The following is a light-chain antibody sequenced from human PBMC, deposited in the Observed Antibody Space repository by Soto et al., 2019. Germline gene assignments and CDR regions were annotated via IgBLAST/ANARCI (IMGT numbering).Light chain of an antibody. CDR3: QSSDSSLSNWV. J-gene: IGLJ3*02. Sequence: QSVLTQPPSVSGAPGQRVTISCTGSSSNIGAGYDVHWYQQLPGTAPKLLIYGNSNRPSGVPDRLSGSKSGTSASLAITGLQAEDDAAYYCQSSDSSLSNWVFGGGTKLTVL. CDR1: SSNIGAGYD. V-gene: IGLV1-40*01. CDR2: GNS.